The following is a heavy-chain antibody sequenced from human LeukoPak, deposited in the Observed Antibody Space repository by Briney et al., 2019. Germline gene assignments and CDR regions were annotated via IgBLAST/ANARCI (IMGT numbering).Heavy chain of an antibody. CDR1: GGSISSGGYY. V-gene: IGHV4-30-2*01. CDR2: IYHSGST. J-gene: IGHJ3*02. D-gene: IGHD1-14*01. Sequence: PSETLSLTCTVSGGSISSGGYYWSWIRQPPGKGLEWIGYIYHSGSTYYNPSLKSRVFISVDGSKNQLSLRLISVTAADTAMYYCAKSPTGEPGPFDIWGQGTMVTVSS. CDR3: AKSPTGEPGPFDI.